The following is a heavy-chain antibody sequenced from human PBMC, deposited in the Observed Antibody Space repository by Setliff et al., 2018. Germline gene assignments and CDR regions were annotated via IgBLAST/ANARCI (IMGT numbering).Heavy chain of an antibody. D-gene: IGHD3-22*01. CDR3: TRQASPHPDSSGYYYDLRFYYYMDV. V-gene: IGHV3-73*01. CDR2: IRSTPDNYAT. Sequence: PGESLKISCAASGFTFSGSAMHWVRQASGKGLEWVGHIRSTPDNYATAYAASVKGRFTISRDDSKNTAYLQMNSLKTEDPAVYYCTRQASPHPDSSGYYYDLRFYYYMDVWGKGTTVTVSS. J-gene: IGHJ6*03. CDR1: GFTFSGSA.